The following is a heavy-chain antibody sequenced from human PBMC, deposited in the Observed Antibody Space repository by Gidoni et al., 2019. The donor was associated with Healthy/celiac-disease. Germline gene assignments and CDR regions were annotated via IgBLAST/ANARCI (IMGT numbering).Heavy chain of an antibody. Sequence: QLQLQESGPGLVKPSETLSLTCTVSGGSISSSSYYWGWIRQPPGKGREWIGSIYYSGSTYYNPSLKSRVTISVDTSKNQFSLKLSSVTAADTAVYYCARHSGYDSRGLDYWGQGTLVTVSS. V-gene: IGHV4-39*07. CDR1: GGSISSSSYY. CDR2: IYYSGST. J-gene: IGHJ4*02. D-gene: IGHD3-22*01. CDR3: ARHSGYDSRGLDY.